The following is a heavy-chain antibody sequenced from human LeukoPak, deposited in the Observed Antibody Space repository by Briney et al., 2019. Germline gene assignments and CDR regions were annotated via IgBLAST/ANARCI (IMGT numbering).Heavy chain of an antibody. V-gene: IGHV1-2*02. D-gene: IGHD2-2*01. CDR3: ARARPAKGYCSSTSCYGVWFDP. CDR1: GYTFTGYY. Sequence: GASVKVSCKASGYTFTGYYMHWVRQAPGQGLEWMGWINPNSGGTNYAQKFQGRVTMTRDTSISTAYMELSRLRSDDTAVYYCARARPAKGYCSSTSCYGVWFDPWGQGTLVTVSS. J-gene: IGHJ5*02. CDR2: INPNSGGT.